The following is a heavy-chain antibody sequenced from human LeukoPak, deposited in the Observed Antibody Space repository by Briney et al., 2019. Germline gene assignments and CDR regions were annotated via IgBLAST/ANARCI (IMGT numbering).Heavy chain of an antibody. J-gene: IGHJ4*02. CDR3: AKGSRYSRPYYFDF. D-gene: IGHD2-21*01. Sequence: SGGSLRLSCAASGFTFSDYAMSWVRQAPEKGLEWVSAITGDGGDTYQTNSVKGRFTISRDNSKNTLYLQMNSLRAEDTAVYYCAKGSRYSRPYYFDFWGQEILVTVSS. CDR1: GFTFSDYA. V-gene: IGHV3-23*01. CDR2: ITGDGGDT.